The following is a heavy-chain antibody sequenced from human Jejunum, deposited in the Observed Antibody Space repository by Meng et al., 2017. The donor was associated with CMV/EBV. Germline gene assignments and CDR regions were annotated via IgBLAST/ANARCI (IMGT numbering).Heavy chain of an antibody. CDR2: KGDGGGK. CDR3: AGVLVLKGGRGL. D-gene: IGHD3-10*01. J-gene: IGHJ4*02. Sequence: CSNAGGFDSSGDDHRNGSRQPRKEGEEWIGQKGDGGGKKYNPSLESRLSISRDASKNQLSLNLNAVTAADTAVYYCAGVLVLKGGRGLWGQGTLVTVSS. CDR1: GGFDSSGDDH. V-gene: IGHV4-61*08.